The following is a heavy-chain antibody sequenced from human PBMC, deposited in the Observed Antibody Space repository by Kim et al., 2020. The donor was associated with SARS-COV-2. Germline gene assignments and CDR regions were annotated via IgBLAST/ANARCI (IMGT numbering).Heavy chain of an antibody. V-gene: IGHV3-21*01. Sequence: GGSLRLSCAASGFTFSSYSMNWVRQAPGKGLEWVSSISSSSSYIYYADSVKGRFTISRDNAKNSLYLQMNSLRAEDMAVYYCARSELSLRFLVGGATRWGQGTLVTVSS. D-gene: IGHD3-3*01. CDR3: ARSELSLRFLVGGATR. J-gene: IGHJ4*02. CDR1: GFTFSSYS. CDR2: ISSSSSYI.